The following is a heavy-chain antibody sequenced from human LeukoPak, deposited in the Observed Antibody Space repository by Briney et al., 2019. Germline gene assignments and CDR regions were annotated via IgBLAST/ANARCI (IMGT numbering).Heavy chain of an antibody. V-gene: IGHV4-38-2*02. CDR2: IYHSGST. CDR3: AGAPNSYFFDY. CDR1: GYSISSGYY. D-gene: IGHD2-8*01. Sequence: SETLSLTCTVSGYSISSGYYWGWIRQPPGKGLEWIGSIYHSGSTYYNPSLKSRVTMSVDASKNQFSLKLSSVTAADAALYYCAGAPNSYFFDYWGQGALVTVSS. J-gene: IGHJ4*02.